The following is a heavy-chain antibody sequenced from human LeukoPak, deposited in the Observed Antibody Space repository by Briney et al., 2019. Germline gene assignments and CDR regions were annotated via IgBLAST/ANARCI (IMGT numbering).Heavy chain of an antibody. CDR3: ARVQLWLFFDY. J-gene: IGHJ4*02. V-gene: IGHV3-11*01. CDR1: GFTFSDYY. D-gene: IGHD5-18*01. CDR2: ISSSGSTI. Sequence: GGSLRLSCAASGFTFSDYYMSWIRQAPGKGLEWVSYISSSGSTIYYADSVKGRFTISRDNAKNSLYLQMNSLRAEDTAVYYRARVQLWLFFDYWGQGTLVTVSS.